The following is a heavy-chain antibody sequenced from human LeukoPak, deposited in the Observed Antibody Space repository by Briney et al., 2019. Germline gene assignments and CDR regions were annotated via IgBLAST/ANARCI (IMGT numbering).Heavy chain of an antibody. Sequence: PSETLSLTCAVYGGSFSGYYWSWIRQPPGKGLEWIGEINHSGSTNYNPSLKSRVTISVDTSKNQFSLKLSSVTAADTAVYYCARAGDSRGYLFDYWGQGTLVTVSS. D-gene: IGHD3-22*01. V-gene: IGHV4-34*01. CDR3: ARAGDSRGYLFDY. J-gene: IGHJ4*02. CDR2: INHSGST. CDR1: GGSFSGYY.